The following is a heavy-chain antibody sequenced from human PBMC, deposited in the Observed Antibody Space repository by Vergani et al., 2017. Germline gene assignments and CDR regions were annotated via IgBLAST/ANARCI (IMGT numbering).Heavy chain of an antibody. Sequence: EVQLVESGGGLVLPGRSLRLSCVASGFTSAGYAMHWVRQAPGKGLEWVSGISWNSNSIGYADSVKGRFTISRDNAKNSLYLQMNRLRAEDTALYYCARDLGTSSGGGWFDPWGREALVTVSS. V-gene: IGHV3-9*02. D-gene: IGHD6-6*01. CDR2: ISWNSNSI. J-gene: IGHJ5*02. CDR3: ARDLGTSSGGGWFDP. CDR1: GFTSAGYA.